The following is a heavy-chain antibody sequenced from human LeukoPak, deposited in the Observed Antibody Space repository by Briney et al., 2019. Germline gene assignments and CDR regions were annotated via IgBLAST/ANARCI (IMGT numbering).Heavy chain of an antibody. CDR1: GGSISSYH. Sequence: SETLSLTCTVSGGSISSYHWSWIRQPAGKGLEWIGRIYTSGSTNYNPSLKSRVTMSVDTSKNQFSLKPSSVTAADTAVYYCARDTGGYDFSNWFDPWGQGTLVTVSS. CDR2: IYTSGST. D-gene: IGHD3-3*01. J-gene: IGHJ5*02. V-gene: IGHV4-4*07. CDR3: ARDTGGYDFSNWFDP.